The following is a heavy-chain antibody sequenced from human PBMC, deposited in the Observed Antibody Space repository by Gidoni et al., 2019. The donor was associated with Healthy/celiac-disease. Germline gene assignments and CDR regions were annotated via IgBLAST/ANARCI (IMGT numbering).Heavy chain of an antibody. J-gene: IGHJ3*02. CDR3: ARISMSRTAFDI. Sequence: QPQLQESGPGLVKPSETRSLTCTVSGGSISSSSYYWGWIRQPPGKGLEWIGSIYYSGSTYYNPSLKSRVTISVDTSKNQFSLKLSSVTAADTAVYYCARISMSRTAFDIWGQGTMVTVSS. CDR2: IYYSGST. V-gene: IGHV4-39*01. CDR1: GGSISSSSYY. D-gene: IGHD3-10*02.